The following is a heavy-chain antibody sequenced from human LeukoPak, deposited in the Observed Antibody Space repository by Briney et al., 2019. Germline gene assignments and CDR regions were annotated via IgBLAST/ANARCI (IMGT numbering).Heavy chain of an antibody. CDR3: ARPPMYDMLPDY. CDR2: ISSSSSYI. V-gene: IGHV3-21*01. Sequence: GGSLRLTCAASGYTFSSYSMNWVRQAPGKGLEWVSSISSSSSYIYYADSVKGRFTMSRDNAKNSLYLQMNSLRAEDTAVYYCARPPMYDMLPDYWGQGTLVTVSS. J-gene: IGHJ4*02. CDR1: GYTFSSYS. D-gene: IGHD3-9*01.